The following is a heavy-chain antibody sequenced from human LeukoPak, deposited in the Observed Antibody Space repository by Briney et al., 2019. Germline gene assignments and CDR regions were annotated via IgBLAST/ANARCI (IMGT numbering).Heavy chain of an antibody. CDR2: IYYSGST. CDR3: ARIANCSSTSCYLGRVYYYYYMDV. J-gene: IGHJ6*03. Sequence: PSETLSLTCAVYGGSFSGYYWSWIRQHPGKGLEWIGYIYYSGSTYYNPSLKSRVTISVDTSKNQFSLKLSSVTAADTAVYYCARIANCSSTSCYLGRVYYYYYMDVWGKGTTVTVSS. V-gene: IGHV4-31*11. D-gene: IGHD2-2*01. CDR1: GGSFSGYY.